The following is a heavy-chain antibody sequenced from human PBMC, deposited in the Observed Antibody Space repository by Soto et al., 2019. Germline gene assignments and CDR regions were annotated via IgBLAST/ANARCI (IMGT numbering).Heavy chain of an antibody. CDR3: AREGFSHPNVDY. Sequence: QVQLVESGGGLVKPGGSLRLSCAASGFTFTDYYMTWVRQAAGKGLEWVSYISSSGSNIYHADSVKGRFAISRDNAKHSLFLQMNSLTAEYTAVYYCAREGFSHPNVDYWGQGLLVTVSS. CDR2: ISSSGSNI. D-gene: IGHD1-1*01. V-gene: IGHV3-11*01. J-gene: IGHJ4*02. CDR1: GFTFTDYY.